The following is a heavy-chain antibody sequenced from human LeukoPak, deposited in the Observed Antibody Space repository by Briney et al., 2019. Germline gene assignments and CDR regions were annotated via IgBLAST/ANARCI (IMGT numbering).Heavy chain of an antibody. CDR1: GFTFSSYS. CDR3: AHYSSGWF. CDR2: IASKTDGGTT. V-gene: IGHV3-15*04. Sequence: GGSLRLSCAASGFTFSSYSMNWVRQAPGKGLEWVGRIASKTDGGTTDYAAPVKGRFIISRDDSKNTLYLQMNSLKTEDTAMYFCAHYSSGWFWGQGTLVTVSS. D-gene: IGHD6-19*01. J-gene: IGHJ4*02.